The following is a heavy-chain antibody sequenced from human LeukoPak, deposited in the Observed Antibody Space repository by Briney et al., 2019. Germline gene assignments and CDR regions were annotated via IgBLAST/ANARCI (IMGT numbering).Heavy chain of an antibody. CDR2: IYYSGTT. V-gene: IGHV4-59*01. CDR1: GGSISSYY. CDR3: ARVTWFPGTSYYYMDV. Sequence: SETLSLTCTVSGGSISSYYWSWIRQPPGKGLDCIGYIYYSGTTNYNPSLKSRVTISLDTSKNQFSLKLTSVTAADTAVYYCARVTWFPGTSYYYMDVWGKGTTVTVSS. J-gene: IGHJ6*03. D-gene: IGHD1-1*01.